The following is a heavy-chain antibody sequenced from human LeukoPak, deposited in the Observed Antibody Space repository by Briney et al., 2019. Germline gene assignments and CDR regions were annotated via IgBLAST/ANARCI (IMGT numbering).Heavy chain of an antibody. Sequence: SETLSLTCAVYGGSFSGYYWSWIRQPPGKGLEWIGEINHSGSTNYNPSLKSRVTISVDTSKNQFSLKLSSVTAADTAVYYCARRTTRLRYFDWFSARGDAFDIWGQGTMVTVSS. J-gene: IGHJ3*02. V-gene: IGHV4-34*01. CDR2: INHSGST. CDR3: ARRTTRLRYFDWFSARGDAFDI. D-gene: IGHD3-9*01. CDR1: GGSFSGYY.